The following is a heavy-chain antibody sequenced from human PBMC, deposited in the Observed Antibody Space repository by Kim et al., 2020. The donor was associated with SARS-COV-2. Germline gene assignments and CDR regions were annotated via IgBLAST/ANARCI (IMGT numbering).Heavy chain of an antibody. Sequence: GGSLRHSCAASGFTFSDYAMTWVRQAPGKGLEWLSTIDSHGGGTYYGDSVKGRLTISRDNSRNTLYLEMSSLRVDDTAVYYCASSNSSGYRGVASWGQGTLVTVSS. CDR1: GFTFSDYA. J-gene: IGHJ4*02. CDR2: IDSHGGGT. V-gene: IGHV3-23*05. D-gene: IGHD3-22*01. CDR3: ASSNSSGYRGVAS.